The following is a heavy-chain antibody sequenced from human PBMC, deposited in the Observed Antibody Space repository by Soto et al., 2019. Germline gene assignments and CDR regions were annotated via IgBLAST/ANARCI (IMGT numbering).Heavy chain of an antibody. V-gene: IGHV3-66*01. J-gene: IGHJ4*02. Sequence: EVQLVDSGGGLVQPGGSLRLSCAASGITVSTNYMSWVRQAPGMGLEWVSVIYSGVTTHYADSVKGRFTISRDNSKNTLYLHMSSLRAEDTAVYDCARGHWVSAYGAGAYFDYWGQGTLVTVSS. CDR3: ARGHWVSAYGAGAYFDY. CDR1: GITVSTNY. D-gene: IGHD3-16*01. CDR2: IYSGVTT.